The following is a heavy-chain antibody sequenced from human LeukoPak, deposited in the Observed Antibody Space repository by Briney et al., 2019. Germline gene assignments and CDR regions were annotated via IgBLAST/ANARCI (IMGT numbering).Heavy chain of an antibody. J-gene: IGHJ3*02. Sequence: GGSLRLSCAASGFTFSSYSMNWVRQAPGKGLEWLSYISSSSSIIYYADSVKGRFTISRDNAKNSLYLRMNSLRDEDTAVYYCARDGDSSGYYAAFDIWGQGTMVTVSS. D-gene: IGHD3-22*01. CDR3: ARDGDSSGYYAAFDI. CDR1: GFTFSSYS. CDR2: ISSSSSII. V-gene: IGHV3-48*02.